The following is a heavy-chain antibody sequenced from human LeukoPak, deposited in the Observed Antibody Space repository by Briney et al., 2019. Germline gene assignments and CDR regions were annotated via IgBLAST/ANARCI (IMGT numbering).Heavy chain of an antibody. J-gene: IGHJ4*02. D-gene: IGHD4-11*01. CDR2: MYSGGST. Sequence: GGSLRLSCVVSGATVSSNYMSWVRQAPGKGLEWVSVMYSGGSTYYADSVKGRFTISRDNSKNTLYLQMNSLRAEDTAVYYCARDLTVYSRTGGYWGQGTLVTVSS. CDR3: ARDLTVYSRTGGY. CDR1: GATVSSNY. V-gene: IGHV3-66*02.